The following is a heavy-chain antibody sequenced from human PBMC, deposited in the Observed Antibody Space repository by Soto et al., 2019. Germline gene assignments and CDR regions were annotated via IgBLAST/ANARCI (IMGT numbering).Heavy chain of an antibody. CDR2: IYHSGST. J-gene: IGHJ5*02. CDR3: ARLRWETENNWFDP. Sequence: KPSETLSLTCTVSGDSISSVDHYWSWIRQPPGKGLEWRGYIYHSGSTHYNPSLNSRLTISIDTSTNRFSLNLTSVTAADTAVYFCARLRWETENNWFDPWGQGALVTVSS. V-gene: IGHV4-30-4*01. CDR1: GDSISSVDHY. D-gene: IGHD1-26*01.